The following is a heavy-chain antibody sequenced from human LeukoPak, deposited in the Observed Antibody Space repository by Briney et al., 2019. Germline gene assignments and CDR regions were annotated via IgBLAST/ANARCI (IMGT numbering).Heavy chain of an antibody. J-gene: IGHJ3*01. CDR1: GGTFSSYA. D-gene: IGHD2-15*01. CDR3: ARDNSVEDTAWWFDP. V-gene: IGHV1-69*06. Sequence: SVKVSCKASGGTFSSYAISWVRQAPGQGLEWMGGIIPIFGTANYAQKFQGRVTITADKSTSTAYMELSSLRSEDTAVYYCARDNSVEDTAWWFDPWGQGTMVTVSS. CDR2: IIPIFGTA.